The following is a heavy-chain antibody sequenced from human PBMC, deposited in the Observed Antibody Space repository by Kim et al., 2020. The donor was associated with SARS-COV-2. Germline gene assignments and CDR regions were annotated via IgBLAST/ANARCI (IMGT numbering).Heavy chain of an antibody. CDR3: ATDRLVRGVIYYYYGMDV. J-gene: IGHJ6*02. V-gene: IGHV1-24*01. CDR1: GYTLTELS. Sequence: ASVKVSCKVSGYTLTELSMHWVRQAPGKGLEWMGGFDPEDGETIYAQKFQGRVTMTEDTSTDTAYMELSSLRSEDTAVYYCATDRLVRGVIYYYYGMDVWGLGTTVTVSS. CDR2: FDPEDGET. D-gene: IGHD3-10*01.